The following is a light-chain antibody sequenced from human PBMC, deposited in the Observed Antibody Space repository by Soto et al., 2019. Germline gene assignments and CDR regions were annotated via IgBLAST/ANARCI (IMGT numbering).Light chain of an antibody. V-gene: IGLV2-14*01. Sequence: QSVLTQPASVSGSPGQSITISCTGTSSDFGGYNYVSWYQHLPGKAPKLMIYEVTNRPSGVSNRFSGSKSANTASLTISGLQAEDEADYYCSSSTSSNTWGFGGGTQLTVL. CDR1: SSDFGGYNY. J-gene: IGLJ3*02. CDR3: SSSTSSNTWG. CDR2: EVT.